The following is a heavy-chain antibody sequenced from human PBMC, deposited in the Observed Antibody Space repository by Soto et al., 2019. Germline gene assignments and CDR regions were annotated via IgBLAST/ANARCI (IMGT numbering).Heavy chain of an antibody. CDR1: GFIFNSYS. V-gene: IGHV3-48*01. CDR2: INSGSTSV. CDR3: GSSASPDAY. D-gene: IGHD3-22*01. J-gene: IGHJ4*02. Sequence: GGSLRFSCVASGFIFNSYSMNWVRQAPGKGLEWISYINSGSTSVFYADSVKGRFTISRDNAKNSLYLQMNSLRAEDTAVYYCGSSASPDAYWGQGTLVTVSS.